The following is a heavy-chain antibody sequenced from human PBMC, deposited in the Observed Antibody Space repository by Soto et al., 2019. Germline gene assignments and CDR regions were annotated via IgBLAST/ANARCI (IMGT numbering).Heavy chain of an antibody. J-gene: IGHJ3*02. CDR2: MNPNSGKT. D-gene: IGHD1-26*01. CDR1: GYTFTSYD. Sequence: ASVKVSCKASGYTFTSYDINWVRQATGQGLEWMGWMNPNSGKTVYAQKFQGRVTMTKNTSTDTAYMELSSLRSEDTAVYYCATDRVGATNSGAAFDIWGQGTMVTVS. V-gene: IGHV1-8*01. CDR3: ATDRVGATNSGAAFDI.